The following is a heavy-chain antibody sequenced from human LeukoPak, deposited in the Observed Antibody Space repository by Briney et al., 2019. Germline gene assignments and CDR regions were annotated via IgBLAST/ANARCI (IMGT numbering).Heavy chain of an antibody. D-gene: IGHD3-10*01. CDR2: INPNSGGT. Sequence: GASVKVSCKASGYTFTGYYMHWVRQAPGQGLEWMGWINPNSGGTNYAQKFQGRVTMTRDTSISTAYMELSSLRSEDTAVYYCASPGRMVRGSPVFKSVAPAPPSAEYFQHWGQGTLVTVSS. CDR1: GYTFTGYY. CDR3: ASPGRMVRGSPVFKSVAPAPPSAEYFQH. J-gene: IGHJ1*01. V-gene: IGHV1-2*02.